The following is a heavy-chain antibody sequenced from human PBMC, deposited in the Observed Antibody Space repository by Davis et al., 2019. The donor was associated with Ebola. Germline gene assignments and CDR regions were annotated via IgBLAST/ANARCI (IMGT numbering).Heavy chain of an antibody. J-gene: IGHJ4*02. CDR1: GFTFSSYD. D-gene: IGHD6-13*01. CDR3: ARGPSTGNSFSY. CDR2: VRSHGSDD. Sequence: GGSLRLSCAASGFTFSSYDMHWVRQAPGRGLEWVAFVRSHGSDDHYADSVKGRFTISRDNSKNTLYLQMNSLRAEDTAVYYCARGPSTGNSFSYWGQGTLVTVSS. V-gene: IGHV3-30*02.